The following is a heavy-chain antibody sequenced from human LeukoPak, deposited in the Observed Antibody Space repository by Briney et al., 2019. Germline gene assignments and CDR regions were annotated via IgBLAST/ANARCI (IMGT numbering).Heavy chain of an antibody. V-gene: IGHV4-4*07. CDR2: IFTSGST. J-gene: IGHJ4*02. D-gene: IGHD1-26*01. CDR1: GISISNYY. Sequence: SETLFLTCTVSGISISNYYWSWIRQPAGKGLEWIGRIFTSGSTNYNPSLKSRVTMSVDTSKNQFSLKLSSLTAADTAVYYCARLVAAGLYYFDYWGQGTLVTVSS. CDR3: ARLVAAGLYYFDY.